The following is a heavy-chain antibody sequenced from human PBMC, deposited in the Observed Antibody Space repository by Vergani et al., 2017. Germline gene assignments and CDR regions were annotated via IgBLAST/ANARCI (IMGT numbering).Heavy chain of an antibody. CDR2: ISSSSSYI. Sequence: VQLVESGGGVVQPGRSLRLSCAASGFTFSSYSMNWVRQAPGKGLEWVSSISSSSSYIYYADSVKGRFTISRDNAKNSLYLQMNSLRAEDTAVYYCARDRGSGWQPYYYYGMDVWGQGTTVTVSS. J-gene: IGHJ6*02. D-gene: IGHD6-19*01. V-gene: IGHV3-21*01. CDR3: ARDRGSGWQPYYYYGMDV. CDR1: GFTFSSYS.